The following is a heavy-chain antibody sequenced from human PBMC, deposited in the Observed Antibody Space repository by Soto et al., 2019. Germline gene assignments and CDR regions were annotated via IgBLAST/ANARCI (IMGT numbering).Heavy chain of an antibody. D-gene: IGHD3-10*01. Sequence: ETLSLTCTVSGDSISSDYWSWIRQSPGKGLEWIGFIYYGGSINYNPSLESRVAISVDTSKNQFSLRLTSVTAADTVVYYCARRKLEGHGSGPNWFDPWGQGTLVTVSS. V-gene: IGHV4-59*08. CDR3: ARRKLEGHGSGPNWFDP. CDR1: GDSISSDY. J-gene: IGHJ5*02. CDR2: IYYGGSI.